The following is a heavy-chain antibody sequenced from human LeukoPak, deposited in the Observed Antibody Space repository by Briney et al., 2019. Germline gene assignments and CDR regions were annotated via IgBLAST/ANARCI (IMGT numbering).Heavy chain of an antibody. D-gene: IGHD3-3*01. Sequence: GGALRLSCAASGFTFSSYSMNWVRQAPGKGLEWVSYIISSSSTIYYADPVKSRFTISRDNAKNSLYLQMNSLRAEDTAVYSCARDRGLRFLEWLEGDAFDIWGQGTMVTVSS. V-gene: IGHV3-48*01. J-gene: IGHJ3*02. CDR3: ARDRGLRFLEWLEGDAFDI. CDR2: IISSSSTI. CDR1: GFTFSSYS.